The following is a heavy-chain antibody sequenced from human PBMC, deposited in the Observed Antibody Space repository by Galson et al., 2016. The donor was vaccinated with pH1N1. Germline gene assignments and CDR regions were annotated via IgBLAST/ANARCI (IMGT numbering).Heavy chain of an antibody. J-gene: IGHJ6*02. CDR2: IYHSGST. Sequence: LSLTCAVSGGSISSGNWWSWVRQPPGKGLEWIGEIYHSGSTYYNPSLKSRLTMSVDKSKNQFSLKLTSVTAADTAVYYCARENLDSSGYSYSFYYGVDVWGQGTTVTVSS. CDR3: ARENLDSSGYSYSFYYGVDV. CDR1: GGSISSGNW. V-gene: IGHV4-4*02. D-gene: IGHD3-22*01.